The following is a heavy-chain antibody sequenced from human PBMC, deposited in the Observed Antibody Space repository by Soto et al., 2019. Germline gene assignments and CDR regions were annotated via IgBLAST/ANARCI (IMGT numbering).Heavy chain of an antibody. V-gene: IGHV5-51*01. D-gene: IGHD6-25*01. CDR1: GYSFTSYW. J-gene: IGHJ3*02. CDR2: IYPGDSDT. CDR3: ARWRLRSGFGGDAFDI. Sequence: GESLKISCKGSGYSFTSYWIGWVRQMPGKGLEWMGIIYPGDSDTRYSPSFQGQVTISADKSISTAYLQWSSLKASDTAMYYCARWRLRSGFGGDAFDIWGQGTMVTVSS.